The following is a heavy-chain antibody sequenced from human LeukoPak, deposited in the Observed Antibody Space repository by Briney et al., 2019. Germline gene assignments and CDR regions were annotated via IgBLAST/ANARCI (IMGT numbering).Heavy chain of an antibody. CDR3: ARALYYYDSSGYYQEYFDY. J-gene: IGHJ4*02. V-gene: IGHV4-61*02. D-gene: IGHD3-22*01. CDR2: IYTSGST. Sequence: PSETLSLTCTVSGGSISSGSYYWSWIRQPAGKGLEWIGRIYTSGSTNYNPSLKSRVTMSVDTSKNQFSLKLSSVTAADTAVYYCARALYYYDSSGYYQEYFDYWGQGTLVTVSS. CDR1: GGSISSGSYY.